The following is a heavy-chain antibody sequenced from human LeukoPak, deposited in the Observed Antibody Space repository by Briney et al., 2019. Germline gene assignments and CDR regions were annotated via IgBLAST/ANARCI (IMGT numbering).Heavy chain of an antibody. J-gene: IGHJ6*03. Sequence: SVKVSCKAPGGTFSSYAISWVRQAPGQGLEWMGGIIPIFGTANYAQKFQGRVTITTDESTSTAYMELSSLRSEDTAVYYCAREGARAAAGHNYYYYMDVWGKGTTVTVSS. D-gene: IGHD6-13*01. CDR2: IIPIFGTA. CDR3: AREGARAAAGHNYYYYMDV. CDR1: GGTFSSYA. V-gene: IGHV1-69*05.